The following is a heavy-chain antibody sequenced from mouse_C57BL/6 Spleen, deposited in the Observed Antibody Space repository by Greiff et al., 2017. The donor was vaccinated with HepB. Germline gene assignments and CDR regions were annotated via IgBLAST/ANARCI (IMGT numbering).Heavy chain of an antibody. J-gene: IGHJ2*01. CDR1: GFTFSSYA. D-gene: IGHD4-1*01. V-gene: IGHV5-4*01. Sequence: EVKVVESGGGLVKPGGSLKLSCAASGFTFSSYAMSWVRQTPEKRLEWVATISDGGSYTYYPDNVKGRFTISRDNAKNNLYLQMSHLKSEDTAMYYCARDRGVTGSYFDYWGQGTTLTVSS. CDR2: ISDGGSYT. CDR3: ARDRGVTGSYFDY.